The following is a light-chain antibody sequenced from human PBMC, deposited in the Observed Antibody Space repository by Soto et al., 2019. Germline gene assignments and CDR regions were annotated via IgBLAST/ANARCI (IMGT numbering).Light chain of an antibody. V-gene: IGKV1-5*03. J-gene: IGKJ4*01. Sequence: DIQMTQSPSTLSASVGDRVTITCRASQSISSWLAWYQQKPGKAPKLLIYKTSNLERGVPSRFSGSGSGTEFSLTISSLQPDDVATYYCQQYKSFSLTFGGGTRVEVK. CDR1: QSISSW. CDR3: QQYKSFSLT. CDR2: KTS.